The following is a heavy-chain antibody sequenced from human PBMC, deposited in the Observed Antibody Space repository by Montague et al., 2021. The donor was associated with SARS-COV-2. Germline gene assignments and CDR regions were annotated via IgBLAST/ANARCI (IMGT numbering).Heavy chain of an antibody. J-gene: IGHJ3*02. CDR1: GFSLSTSGMC. Sequence: PALVKPTQTLTLTCTFSGFSLSTSGMCVGWIRQPPGKALEWLALIDWDDDKYYSTSLKTRLTISKDTSKNQVVLTMTNMDTVDTATYYCARIWGATRGDAFDXWGQGTMVTVSS. D-gene: IGHD1-26*01. V-gene: IGHV2-70*01. CDR3: ARIWGATRGDAFDX. CDR2: IDWDDDK.